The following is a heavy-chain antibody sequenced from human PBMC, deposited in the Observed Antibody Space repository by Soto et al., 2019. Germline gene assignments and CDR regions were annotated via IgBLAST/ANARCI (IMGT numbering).Heavy chain of an antibody. CDR2: IGSEIDGATI. V-gene: IGHV3-15*04. Sequence: PVGSLRLSCAVSGIAFNDAWMTWVRQAPGKGLEWVGRIGSEIDGATIDYAEPVKGRFTISRDGSKSTVFLQMNSLNTGDTAIYFCIEDNSYSVGGGLHRGQGTPVTVSS. CDR3: IEDNSYSVGGGLH. J-gene: IGHJ4*02. CDR1: GIAFNDAW. D-gene: IGHD2-15*01.